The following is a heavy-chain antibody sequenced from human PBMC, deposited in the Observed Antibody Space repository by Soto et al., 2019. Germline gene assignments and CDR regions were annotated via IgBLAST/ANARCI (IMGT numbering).Heavy chain of an antibody. J-gene: IGHJ6*02. D-gene: IGHD2-8*01. CDR1: GYTFSTYS. Sequence: PSVKVSCKASGYTFSTYSMHWVRQAPGHSLEWMGWINGATGQTRSSQRFQDRVTITRDTSASTAYMELSGLRSGDTAVYYCARGKGMYENYYYYVMDIWGQGTTVTVSS. CDR3: ARGKGMYENYYYYVMDI. CDR2: INGATGQT. V-gene: IGHV1-3*01.